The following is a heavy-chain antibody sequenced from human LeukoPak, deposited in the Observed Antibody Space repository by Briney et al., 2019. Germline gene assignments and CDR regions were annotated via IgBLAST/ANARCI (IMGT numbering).Heavy chain of an antibody. V-gene: IGHV4-39*01. D-gene: IGHD2/OR15-2a*01. J-gene: IGHJ5*02. CDR2: IYYSGST. Sequence: SETLSLTCTVSGGSISSSSYYWGWIRQPPGKGLEWIGSIYYSGSTYYNPSLKGRVTISVDTSKNQFSLKLSSVTAADTAVYYCASTFGFTSGCWFDPWGQGTLVTVSS. CDR3: ASTFGFTSGCWFDP. CDR1: GGSISSSSYY.